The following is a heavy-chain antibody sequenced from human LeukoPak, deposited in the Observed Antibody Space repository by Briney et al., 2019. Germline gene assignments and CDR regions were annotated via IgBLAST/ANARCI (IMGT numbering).Heavy chain of an antibody. J-gene: IGHJ4*02. CDR1: GYTFTSYA. V-gene: IGHV7-4-1*02. CDR2: INTNTGNP. CDR3: ARDLYYGSGSYYNAGGY. Sequence: ASVKVSCEASGYTFTSYAMNWVRQAPGQGLEWMGWINTNTGNPTYAQGFTGRFVFSLDTSVSTAYLQISSLKAEDTAVYYCARDLYYGSGSYYNAGGYWGQGTLVTVSS. D-gene: IGHD3-10*01.